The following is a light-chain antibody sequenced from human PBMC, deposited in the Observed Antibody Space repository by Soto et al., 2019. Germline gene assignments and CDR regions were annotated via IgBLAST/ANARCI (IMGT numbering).Light chain of an antibody. CDR3: SSYTSSSTRV. V-gene: IGLV2-14*01. Sequence: QSALTQPASVSDSPGQSITISCTGTSSDVGGSNYVSWYQQHPGKAPKLMIYEVSNRPSGVSNRFSGSKSGNTASLTISGLQAEDEADYYCSSYTSSSTRVFGGGTKLTVL. CDR2: EVS. CDR1: SSDVGGSNY. J-gene: IGLJ2*01.